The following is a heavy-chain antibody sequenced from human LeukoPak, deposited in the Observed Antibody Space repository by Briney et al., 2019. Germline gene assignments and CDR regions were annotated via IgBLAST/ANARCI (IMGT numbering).Heavy chain of an antibody. D-gene: IGHD3-10*01. J-gene: IGHJ4*02. CDR2: ISSSGSTI. CDR1: GFTFSSYE. V-gene: IGHV3-48*03. Sequence: GGSLRLSCAASGFTFSSYEMNWVRQAPGKGLEWVSYISSSGSTIYYADSVKGRFTISRDNAKNSLYLQMNSLRAEDTAVYYCARDLHDGSGSYYTGGYWGQGTLVPVSS. CDR3: ARDLHDGSGSYYTGGY.